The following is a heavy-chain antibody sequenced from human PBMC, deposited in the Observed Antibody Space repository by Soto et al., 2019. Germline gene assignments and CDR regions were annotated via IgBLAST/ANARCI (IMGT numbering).Heavy chain of an antibody. J-gene: IGHJ5*02. V-gene: IGHV3-48*01. CDR1: GFTFSSYS. Sequence: EVQLVESGGGLVQPGGSLRLSCAASGFTFSSYSMNWVRQAPGKGLEWVSYISSSSSTIYYADSVKGRFTISRDNAKNSLYLKLTGLGAEDTVLYYCARHPERIAEIGWFDPWGQGTLSPSPQ. CDR2: ISSSSSTI. D-gene: IGHD6-13*01. CDR3: ARHPERIAEIGWFDP.